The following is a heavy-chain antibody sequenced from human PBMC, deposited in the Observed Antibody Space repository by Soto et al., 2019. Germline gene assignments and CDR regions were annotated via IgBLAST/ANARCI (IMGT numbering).Heavy chain of an antibody. Sequence: EVQLLESGGGLVQPGGSLRLSCAGSGFSFSNYAISWVRQAPGKGLEWVSAISGSGGSTYYADSVKGRFSISRDKSKNTLYLQMNSLRAEDTAVYYCANFLGGAAAGPGLWGQGTLVTVSS. V-gene: IGHV3-23*01. CDR1: GFSFSNYA. D-gene: IGHD6-13*01. J-gene: IGHJ4*02. CDR2: ISGSGGST. CDR3: ANFLGGAAAGPGL.